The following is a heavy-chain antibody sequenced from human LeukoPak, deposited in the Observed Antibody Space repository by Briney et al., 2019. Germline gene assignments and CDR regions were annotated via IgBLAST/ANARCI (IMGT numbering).Heavy chain of an antibody. Sequence: GGSLRLSCAASGFTFSGHAMVWVRQRPGKGLEWVSFISYDGSNSVHADSVMGRFTISRDKSKNTLSLQMNILRAEDTAVYYCAKDRHFEGSGSSTWEWDVWGKGTTVTISS. D-gene: IGHD3-10*01. CDR3: AKDRHFEGSGSSTWEWDV. V-gene: IGHV3-30*18. CDR1: GFTFSGHA. CDR2: ISYDGSNS. J-gene: IGHJ6*04.